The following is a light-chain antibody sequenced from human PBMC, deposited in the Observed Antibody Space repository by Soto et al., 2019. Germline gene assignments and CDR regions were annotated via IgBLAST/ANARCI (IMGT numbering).Light chain of an antibody. J-gene: IGKJ4*01. V-gene: IGKV1D-12*01. CDR2: TAS. Sequence: DIQMTQSPSSVSASVGDRVTITCRASQGVSTWLAWYQQKPGKAPNILIYTASSLQSGVPSRFIGSRSETDFALTISSLQPEDFATYQCQQTTTLPLTFGGGTKVEI. CDR1: QGVSTW. CDR3: QQTTTLPLT.